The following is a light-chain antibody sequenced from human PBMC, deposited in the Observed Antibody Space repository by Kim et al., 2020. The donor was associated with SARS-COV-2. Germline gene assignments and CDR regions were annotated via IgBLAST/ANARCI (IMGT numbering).Light chain of an antibody. CDR2: DAS. V-gene: IGKV1-5*01. J-gene: IGKJ4*01. CDR1: QSSSSW. Sequence: ASVGGRVTITCRARQSSSSWLAWYQQKPAKAPKLLIYDASSLESGVPSRFSGSGSGTEFTLTISSLQPDDFAAYYCHQYNSYSLTFCGGTKVDIK. CDR3: HQYNSYSLT.